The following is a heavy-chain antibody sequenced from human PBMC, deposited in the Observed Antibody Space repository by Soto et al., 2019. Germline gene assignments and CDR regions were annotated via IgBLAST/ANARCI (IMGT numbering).Heavy chain of an antibody. Sequence: SETLSLTCTVSGGSISSGGYYWSWIRQHPGKGLEWIGYIYYSGSTYYNPSLKSRVTISVDTSKNQFSLKLSSVTAADTAVYYCAREHYDIVTYSMDVWGQGTTVTVSS. D-gene: IGHD3-9*01. CDR2: IYYSGST. CDR1: GGSISSGGYY. V-gene: IGHV4-31*03. CDR3: AREHYDIVTYSMDV. J-gene: IGHJ6*02.